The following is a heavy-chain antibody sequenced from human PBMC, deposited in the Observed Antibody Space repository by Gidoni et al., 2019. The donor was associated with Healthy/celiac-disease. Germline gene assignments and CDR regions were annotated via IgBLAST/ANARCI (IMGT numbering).Heavy chain of an antibody. CDR3: ARKGDGGTVEGNWYFDL. CDR2: IYYSGST. D-gene: IGHD2-15*01. CDR1: GGSISSSSYY. Sequence: QLQLQESGPGLVKPSETLSLTCTVSGGSISSSSYYWGWIRQPPGKGLEWIGSIYYSGSTYYNPSLKSRVTISVDTSKNQFSLKLSSVTAADTAVYYCARKGDGGTVEGNWYFDLWGRGTLVTVSS. J-gene: IGHJ2*01. V-gene: IGHV4-39*01.